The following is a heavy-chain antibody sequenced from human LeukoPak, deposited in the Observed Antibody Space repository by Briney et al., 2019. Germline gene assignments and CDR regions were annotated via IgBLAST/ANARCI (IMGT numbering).Heavy chain of an antibody. Sequence: ASVKVSCKASGYTFTDYYMHWVGQARGQGGEGMGWINPNSGETEYEHKFQGRVTNTRDKSIKTDYMELTTLRSDDTAVYYCARVGERAIAALWSYWGQGTPVTVSS. V-gene: IGHV1-2*02. D-gene: IGHD5-12*01. CDR1: GYTFTDYY. J-gene: IGHJ4*02. CDR3: ARVGERAIAALWSY. CDR2: INPNSGET.